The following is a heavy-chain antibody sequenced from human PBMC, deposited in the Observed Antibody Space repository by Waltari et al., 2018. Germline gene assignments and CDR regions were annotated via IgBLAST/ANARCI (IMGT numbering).Heavy chain of an antibody. CDR2: IYYSGYS. D-gene: IGHD3-16*01. CDR3: ARNLGFGGLIGPFEH. J-gene: IGHJ4*02. V-gene: IGHV4-59*12. Sequence: QVQLQESGPGLLKPSEPLSLTCTVSGASISSYYWNWIRQSPGKGLEWIGYIYYSGYSSFNPSLKSRVSLSVDTHKNQFSLKLNSVTAADTAMYYCARNLGFGGLIGPFEHWGQGTLVTVSS. CDR1: GASISSYY.